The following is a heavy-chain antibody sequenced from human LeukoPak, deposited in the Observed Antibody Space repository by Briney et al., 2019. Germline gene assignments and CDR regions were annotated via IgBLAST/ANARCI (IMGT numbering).Heavy chain of an antibody. J-gene: IGHJ4*02. V-gene: IGHV3-23*01. D-gene: IGHD2-2*01. CDR3: AKPYCSSTSCHYYFDY. CDR2: ISGSGGST. CDR1: GFTFSSYA. Sequence: GGSLRLSCAASGFTFSSYAMSWVRQAPGKGLEWVSAISGSGGSTYYADSVKGRFTISRDNSKNTLYLQMNSLRAEDTAVYYCAKPYCSSTSCHYYFDYWGQGTLVTVSS.